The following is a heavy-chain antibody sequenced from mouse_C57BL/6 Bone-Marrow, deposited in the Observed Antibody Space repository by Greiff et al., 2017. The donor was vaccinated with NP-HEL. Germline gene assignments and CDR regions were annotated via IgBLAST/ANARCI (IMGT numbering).Heavy chain of an antibody. V-gene: IGHV1-52*01. Sequence: QVQLQQPGAELVRPGSSVKLSCKASGYTFTSYWMHWVKQRPIQGLEWIGNIDPSDSETHYNQKFKDKATLTVDKSSSTAYMQLSSLTSEDSAVYYCARGWLLQYFDVWGTGTTVTVSS. CDR2: IDPSDSET. J-gene: IGHJ1*03. CDR1: GYTFTSYW. CDR3: ARGWLLQYFDV. D-gene: IGHD2-3*01.